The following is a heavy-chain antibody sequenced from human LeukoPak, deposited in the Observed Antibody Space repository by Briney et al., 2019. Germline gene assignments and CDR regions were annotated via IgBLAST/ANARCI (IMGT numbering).Heavy chain of an antibody. V-gene: IGHV3-74*01. CDR3: ARWRHTAMVPYGMDV. CDR2: INSDGSCT. Sequence: PVRCLRPSCAASRFTFSSYMMHVGRAAARGWQWRVSRINSDGSCTSYADSVKGRFTISRDNAKNTLYLQMNSLRAEHTAVYYCARWRHTAMVPYGMDVWGQGTTVTVSS. J-gene: IGHJ6*02. D-gene: IGHD5-18*01. CDR1: RFTFSSYM.